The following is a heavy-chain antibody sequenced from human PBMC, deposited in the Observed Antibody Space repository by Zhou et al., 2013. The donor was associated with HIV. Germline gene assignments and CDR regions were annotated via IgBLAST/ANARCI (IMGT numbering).Heavy chain of an antibody. CDR2: FDPEDVMT. V-gene: IGHV1-24*01. J-gene: IGHJ4*02. CDR3: ATIPHLSGATVDMTAIGGGDY. Sequence: QVQLVQSASEVKEPGASVNVSCKVVGYTLADLAIHWVRLPPGQGLEWMGGFDPEDVMTVYAQKFEGRVSLTQDASSDTAYMSMTGLTSDDTAVYYCATIPHLSGATVDMTAIGGGDYWGRGTPVTV. D-gene: IGHD3-16*01. CDR1: GYTLADLA.